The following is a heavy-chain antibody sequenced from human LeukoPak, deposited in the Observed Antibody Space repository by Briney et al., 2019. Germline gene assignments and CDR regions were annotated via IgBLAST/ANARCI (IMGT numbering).Heavy chain of an antibody. CDR3: AKVLWPTLKGIAVAGSGTYFDY. CDR2: ISGSGGST. CDR1: GFTFSSYA. V-gene: IGHV3-23*01. Sequence: PGGSLRLSCAASGFTFSSYAMGWVRQAPGKGLEWVSAISGSGGSTYYADSVKGRFTISRDNSKNTLYLQMNSLRAEDTAVYYCAKVLWPTLKGIAVAGSGTYFDYWGQGTLVIVSS. J-gene: IGHJ4*02. D-gene: IGHD6-19*01.